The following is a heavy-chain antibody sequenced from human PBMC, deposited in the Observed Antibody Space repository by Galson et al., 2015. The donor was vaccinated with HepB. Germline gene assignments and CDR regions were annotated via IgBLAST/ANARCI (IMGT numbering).Heavy chain of an antibody. J-gene: IGHJ5*02. Sequence: SVKVSCKASGYTFTGYYMHWVRQAPGRGLEWMGWINPNSGGTNYAQKFQGRVTMTRDTSISTAYMELSRLRSDDTAVYYCAREDLDGGEDYNWFDPWGQGTLVTVSS. V-gene: IGHV1-2*02. CDR3: AREDLDGGEDYNWFDP. CDR2: INPNSGGT. D-gene: IGHD2-21*01. CDR1: GYTFTGYY.